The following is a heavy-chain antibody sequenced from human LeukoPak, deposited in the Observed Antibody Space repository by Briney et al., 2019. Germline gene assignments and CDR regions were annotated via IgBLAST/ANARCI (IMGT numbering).Heavy chain of an antibody. D-gene: IGHD3-10*01. CDR1: GASISSSN. J-gene: IGHJ5*02. CDR3: ARCEVVRGVSWFDP. V-gene: IGHV4-61*02. CDR2: IYTTGTT. Sequence: PSGTLSLTCAVSGASISSSNWLSWVRQPAGKGLEWIGRIYTTGTTNYNPSLKSRVTISVDTSKNQFSLKLSSVTAADTAVYYCARCEVVRGVSWFDPWGQGTLVTVSS.